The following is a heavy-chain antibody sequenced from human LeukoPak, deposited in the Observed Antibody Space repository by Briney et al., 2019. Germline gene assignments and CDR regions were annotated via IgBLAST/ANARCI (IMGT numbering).Heavy chain of an antibody. CDR2: INPNSGGT. Sequence: ASVKVSCKTSGYRFTNYGVSWVRQAPGQGLEWMGWINPNSGGTNYAQKFQGRVTMTRDTSISTAYMELSRLRSDDTAVYYCAKLPRDGYNRGAFDIWGQGTMVTVSS. V-gene: IGHV1-2*02. CDR3: AKLPRDGYNRGAFDI. CDR1: GYRFTNYG. J-gene: IGHJ3*02. D-gene: IGHD5-24*01.